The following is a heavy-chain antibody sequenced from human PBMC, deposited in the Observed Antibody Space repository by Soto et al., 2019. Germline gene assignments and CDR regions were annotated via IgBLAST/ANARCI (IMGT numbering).Heavy chain of an antibody. J-gene: IGHJ4*02. V-gene: IGHV3-11*01. CDR1: GFTFRDLS. D-gene: IGHD1-26*01. Sequence: GVSLRLSCAASGFTFRDLSMTWIRRAPGRGLECLSYISGSCSNIHYAVSVKGRFTISRDNAKNSLYLQMDGMRADDTATYYCARTAWELGVRFDDWGQGALVT. CDR2: ISGSCSNI. CDR3: ARTAWELGVRFDD.